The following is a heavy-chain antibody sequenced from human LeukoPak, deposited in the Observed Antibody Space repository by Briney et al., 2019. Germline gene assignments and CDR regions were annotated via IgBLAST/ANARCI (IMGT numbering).Heavy chain of an antibody. J-gene: IGHJ6*03. D-gene: IGHD3-22*01. CDR3: ARESGITMIDRGYYYMDV. CDR1: GCTFSSYA. V-gene: IGHV1-69*05. Sequence: SVKVSCKASGCTFSSYAISWVRQAPGQGLEWMGGIIPIFGTANYAQKFQGRVTITTDESTSTAYMELSSLRSEDTAVYYCARESGITMIDRGYYYMDVWGKGTTVTVSS. CDR2: IIPIFGTA.